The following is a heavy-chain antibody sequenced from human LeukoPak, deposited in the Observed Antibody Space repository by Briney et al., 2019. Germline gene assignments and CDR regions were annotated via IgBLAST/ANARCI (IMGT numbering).Heavy chain of an antibody. Sequence: GASVKVSCKASGYSFTTHGFSWLRQAPGQGLEWMGWISTKGNTNYAQNLQGRVTLTTDTSTNTAYMELISLRSDDTAMYYCAKCLRGGSSATCYDAFDIWGQGTMVTVSS. D-gene: IGHD2-2*01. CDR1: GYSFTTHG. CDR2: ISTKGNT. CDR3: AKCLRGGSSATCYDAFDI. V-gene: IGHV1-18*01. J-gene: IGHJ3*02.